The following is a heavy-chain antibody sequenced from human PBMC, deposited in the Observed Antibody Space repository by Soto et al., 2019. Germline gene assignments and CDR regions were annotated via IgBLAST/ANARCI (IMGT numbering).Heavy chain of an antibody. CDR3: ARTPSSIAAAGPYECVLKYYFDY. J-gene: IGHJ4*02. CDR2: INPNSGGT. D-gene: IGHD6-13*01. CDR1: GYTFTGYY. Sequence: ASVKVSFKASGYTFTGYYMHWVRQAPGQGLEWMGCINPNSGGTNYAQKFQGWVTMTRDTSISTAYMELSRLRSDDTAVYYCARTPSSIAAAGPYECVLKYYFDYWGQGTLLTVSS. V-gene: IGHV1-2*04.